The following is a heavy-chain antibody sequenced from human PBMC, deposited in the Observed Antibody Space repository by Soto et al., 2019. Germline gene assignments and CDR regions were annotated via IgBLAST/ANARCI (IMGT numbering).Heavy chain of an antibody. CDR3: ARVYSSSWYRRGFDP. Sequence: SETLSLTCSVSGGSISSYYWSWIRQPPGKGLEWIGYIYYSGSTNYNPSLKSRVTISVDTSKNQFSLKLSSVTAADTAVYYCARVYSSSWYRRGFDPRGTGTRFPVSS. D-gene: IGHD6-13*01. CDR2: IYYSGST. J-gene: IGHJ5*02. CDR1: GGSISSYY. V-gene: IGHV4-59*01.